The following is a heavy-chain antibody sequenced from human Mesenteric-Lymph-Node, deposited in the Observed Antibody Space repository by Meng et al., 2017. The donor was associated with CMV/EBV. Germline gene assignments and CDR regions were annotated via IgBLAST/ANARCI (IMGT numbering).Heavy chain of an antibody. V-gene: IGHV3-23*01. CDR3: AKETGRVMVYAVNYYYGMDV. CDR1: GFTFSSYA. CDR2: ISGSGGST. J-gene: IGHJ6*02. D-gene: IGHD2-8*01. Sequence: ETLSLTCAASGFTFSSYALTWVRQAPGKGLEWVSAISGSGGSTYYADSVKGRFTISRDNSKNTLYLQMNGLRAEDTAVYYCAKETGRVMVYAVNYYYGMDVWGQGTTVTVSS.